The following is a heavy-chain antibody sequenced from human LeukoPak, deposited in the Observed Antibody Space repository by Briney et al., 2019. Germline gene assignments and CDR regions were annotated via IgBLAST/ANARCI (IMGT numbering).Heavy chain of an antibody. D-gene: IGHD3-10*01. CDR1: GGSFSGYY. Sequence: SETLSLTCAVYGGSFSGYYWSWIRQPPGKGLEWIGEINHSGSPNYYPSLKGRVTISVATSKNQFSLKLSSGTAADTAVYYCARDTGLLWFGELLYLSAFDIWGQGTMVTVSS. J-gene: IGHJ3*02. CDR2: INHSGSP. CDR3: ARDTGLLWFGELLYLSAFDI. V-gene: IGHV4-34*01.